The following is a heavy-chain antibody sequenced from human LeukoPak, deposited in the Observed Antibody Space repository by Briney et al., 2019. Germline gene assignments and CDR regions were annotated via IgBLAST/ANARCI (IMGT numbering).Heavy chain of an antibody. CDR1: GFTFNSYW. V-gene: IGHV3-74*01. CDR2: IKSDGSTT. D-gene: IGHD2-21*02. CDR3: ASPNTYCGGDCYAPDYDAFDI. J-gene: IGHJ3*02. Sequence: GGSLRLSCAASGFTFNSYWMHWVRQAPGKGLVWVSHIKSDGSTTKYADSVKGRFTISRDNAKNTLYLQMNSLRAEDTAVYYCASPNTYCGGDCYAPDYDAFDIWGQGTMVTVSS.